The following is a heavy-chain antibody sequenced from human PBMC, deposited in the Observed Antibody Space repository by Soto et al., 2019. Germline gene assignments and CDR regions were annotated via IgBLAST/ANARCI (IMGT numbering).Heavy chain of an antibody. J-gene: IGHJ4*02. CDR2: IYSGGST. V-gene: IGHV3-53*01. Sequence: EVQLVESGGGLIQPGGSLRLSCAASGFTVSSNYISWVRQAPGKGLEWVSVIYSGGSTYYADSVKGRFTISRDNSKNTLYLQMNSLRAEDTAVYYCARDLVSHYFDYWGQGTLVTVSS. CDR1: GFTVSSNY. CDR3: ARDLVSHYFDY.